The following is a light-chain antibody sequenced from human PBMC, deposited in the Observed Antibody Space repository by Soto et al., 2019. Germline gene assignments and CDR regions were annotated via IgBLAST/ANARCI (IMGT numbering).Light chain of an antibody. J-gene: IGLJ3*02. CDR1: SSNIGSNT. CDR3: AAWDDSRNGVA. CDR2: SDN. V-gene: IGLV1-44*01. Sequence: QLVLTQPPSASGTPGQRVTIFCSGSSSNIGSNTVNWYQQVPGTAPKLLIYSDNQRPSGVPDRLSGSNSGTSASLAISGLQSEDEADYYCAAWDDSRNGVAFGGGTKLTVL.